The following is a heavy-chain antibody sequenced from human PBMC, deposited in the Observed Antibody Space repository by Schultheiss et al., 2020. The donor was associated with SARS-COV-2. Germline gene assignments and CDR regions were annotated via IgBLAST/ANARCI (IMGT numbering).Heavy chain of an antibody. CDR3: ARGFMGGFDP. Sequence: GSLRLSCTVSGGSISSYYWSWIRQPPGKGLEWIGYIYYSGSTYYNPSLKSRVTISVDTSKNQFSLKLSSVTAADTAVYYCARGFMGGFDPWGQGTLVTVSS. V-gene: IGHV4-59*12. CDR1: GGSISSYY. CDR2: IYYSGST. D-gene: IGHD1-26*01. J-gene: IGHJ5*02.